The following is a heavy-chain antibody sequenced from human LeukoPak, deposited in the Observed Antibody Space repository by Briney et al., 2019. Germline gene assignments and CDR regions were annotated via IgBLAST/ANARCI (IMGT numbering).Heavy chain of an antibody. D-gene: IGHD3-22*01. V-gene: IGHV3-23*01. J-gene: IGHJ3*02. CDR2: ISSSGGST. CDR1: GFTFSSYA. Sequence: PGGSLRLSRAASGFTFSSYAMSCVRPAPGKGLEWVSAISSSGGSTYYAHSVKGRFTISRDNSKNTLYLQMNILRADDTGVYCCAKVETRITMIVVVIDAFDIWGEGTIVTVSS. CDR3: AKVETRITMIVVVIDAFDI.